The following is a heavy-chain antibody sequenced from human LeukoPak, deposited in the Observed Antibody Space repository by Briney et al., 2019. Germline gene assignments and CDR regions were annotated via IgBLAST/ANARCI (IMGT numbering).Heavy chain of an antibody. CDR3: ARGQNYDFWSGSPNQYYFDY. CDR1: GGSISSSSYY. Sequence: PSETLSLTCTVSGGSISSSSYYWGWIRQPPGKGLEWIGSIYYSGSTYYNPSLKSRVTISVDTSKNQFSLKLSSVTAADTAVYYCARGQNYDFWSGSPNQYYFDYWGQGTLVTVSS. V-gene: IGHV4-39*07. J-gene: IGHJ4*02. D-gene: IGHD3-3*01. CDR2: IYYSGST.